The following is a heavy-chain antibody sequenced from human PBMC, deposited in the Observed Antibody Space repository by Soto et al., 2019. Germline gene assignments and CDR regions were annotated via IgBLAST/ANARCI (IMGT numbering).Heavy chain of an antibody. Sequence: SETLSLTCTVSGGSISRYYWSWIRQSPGKGLEWIGYIHYSGSTKSNPSLKSRVTISVDTSRNQVSLKLSSVTAADSAVYFCARARYQLLHPYYYGMDVWGQGTTVTVSS. D-gene: IGHD2-2*01. CDR1: GGSISRYY. CDR3: ARARYQLLHPYYYGMDV. CDR2: IHYSGST. V-gene: IGHV4-59*01. J-gene: IGHJ6*02.